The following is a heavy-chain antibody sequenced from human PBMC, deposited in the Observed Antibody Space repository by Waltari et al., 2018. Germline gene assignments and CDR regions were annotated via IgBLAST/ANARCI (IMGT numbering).Heavy chain of an antibody. J-gene: IGHJ4*02. CDR1: GGTFSSYA. D-gene: IGHD2-15*01. Sequence: QVQLVQSGAEVKKPGSSVKVSCKASGGTFSSYAISWVRQAPGQGLEWMGGIIPICGTANYAQKFQGRVTITADESTSTAYMELSSLRSEDTAVYYCAREAYCSGGSCYSFTPFDYWGQGTLVTVSS. CDR2: IIPICGTA. V-gene: IGHV1-69*01. CDR3: AREAYCSGGSCYSFTPFDY.